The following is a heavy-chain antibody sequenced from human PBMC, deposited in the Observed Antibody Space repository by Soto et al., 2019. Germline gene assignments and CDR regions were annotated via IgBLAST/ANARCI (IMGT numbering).Heavy chain of an antibody. Sequence: SETLSLTCTFSGGSISSGGYYWSWIRQHPGKGLEWIGYIYYSGSTYYNPSLKSRVTISVDTSKNQFSLKLSSVTAADTAVYYCARVDFWSGYYYDYWGQGTLVTVSS. CDR3: ARVDFWSGYYYDY. J-gene: IGHJ4*02. D-gene: IGHD3-3*01. CDR1: GGSISSGGYY. V-gene: IGHV4-31*03. CDR2: IYYSGST.